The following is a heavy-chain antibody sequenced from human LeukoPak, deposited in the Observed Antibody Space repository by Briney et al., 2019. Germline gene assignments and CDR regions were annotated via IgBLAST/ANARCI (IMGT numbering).Heavy chain of an antibody. Sequence: PSQTLSLTCTVSGGSISSGGYYWRWIRQHPGKGLEWDGYIYYSGSTYYTPSLKSRVTISVDTSRNQFSLKLCSVTAADTAVDYCARDRKCPLIYYNYGMDVWGQGTTVTVSS. CDR1: GGSISSGGYY. CDR2: IYYSGST. CDR3: ARDRKCPLIYYNYGMDV. V-gene: IGHV4-31*03. D-gene: IGHD1-14*01. J-gene: IGHJ6*02.